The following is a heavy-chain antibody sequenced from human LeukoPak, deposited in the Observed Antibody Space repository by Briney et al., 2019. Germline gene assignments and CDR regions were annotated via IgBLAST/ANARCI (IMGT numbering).Heavy chain of an antibody. J-gene: IGHJ1*01. CDR2: ISSDSTTM. CDR3: ARGTATTGGYFQH. Sequence: GGSLRLSCVASGFTFSTYIMNWVRQAPGKGLEWVSYISSDSTTMNYADSVRGRFIISRDNAKSSLFLQMNSLRDEDTAVYYCARGTATTGGYFQHCDPGTLVTVSS. V-gene: IGHV3-48*02. CDR1: GFTFSTYI. D-gene: IGHD1-1*01.